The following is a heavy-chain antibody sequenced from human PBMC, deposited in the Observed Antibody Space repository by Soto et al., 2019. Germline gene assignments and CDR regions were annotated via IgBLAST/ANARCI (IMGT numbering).Heavy chain of an antibody. Sequence: GGSLRLSCAASGSIFENFAMSSVPQPTGKGLDWTSSISGSGFKKYYADSVKGRFTISRDNSKSTVYLELNNLSAEDTAVYHCAKNQGVELVPLATVDWFDPWGQGSVVTVSS. D-gene: IGHD1-26*01. CDR3: AKNQGVELVPLATVDWFDP. V-gene: IGHV3-23*01. CDR2: ISGSGFKK. CDR1: GSIFENFA. J-gene: IGHJ5*02.